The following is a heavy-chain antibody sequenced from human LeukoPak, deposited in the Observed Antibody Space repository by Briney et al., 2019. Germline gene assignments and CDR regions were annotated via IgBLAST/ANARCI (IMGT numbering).Heavy chain of an antibody. CDR3: ARNSQQPHYYYYYMDV. V-gene: IGHV4-39*01. CDR2: IYYSRST. Sequence: PSETLSLTCTVSGGSISSSSYYWGWIRQPPGKGLEWIGSIYYSRSTYYNPSLKSRVTISVDTSKNQFSLKLSSVTAADTAVYYCARNSQQPHYYYYYMDVWGKGTTVTVSS. J-gene: IGHJ6*03. CDR1: GGSISSSSYY. D-gene: IGHD6-13*01.